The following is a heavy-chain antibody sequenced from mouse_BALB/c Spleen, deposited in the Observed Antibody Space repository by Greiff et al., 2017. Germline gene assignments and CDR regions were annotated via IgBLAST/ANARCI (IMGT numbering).Heavy chain of an antibody. V-gene: IGHV5-9-4*01. Sequence: EVQVVESGGGLVKPGGSLKLSCAASGFTFSSYAMSWVRQSPEKRLEWVAEISSGGSYTYYPDTVTGRFTISRDNAKNTLYLEMSSLRSEDTAMYYCAYEGFAYWGQGTLVTVSA. CDR1: GFTFSSYA. D-gene: IGHD2-12*01. J-gene: IGHJ3*01. CDR2: ISSGGSYT. CDR3: AYEGFAY.